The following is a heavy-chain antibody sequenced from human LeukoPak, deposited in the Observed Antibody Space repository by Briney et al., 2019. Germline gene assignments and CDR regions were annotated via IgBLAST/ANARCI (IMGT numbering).Heavy chain of an antibody. D-gene: IGHD3-22*01. CDR1: GFTVSSNY. CDR3: ARDDPITMTPDY. V-gene: IGHV3-53*04. Sequence: GGSLRLSCAASGFTVSSNYMSWVRQAPGKGLEWVSVIYSGGSTYYADSVKGRFTTSRHNSKNTLYLQMNSLRAEDTAVYYCARDDPITMTPDYWGQGTLVTVSS. CDR2: IYSGGST. J-gene: IGHJ4*02.